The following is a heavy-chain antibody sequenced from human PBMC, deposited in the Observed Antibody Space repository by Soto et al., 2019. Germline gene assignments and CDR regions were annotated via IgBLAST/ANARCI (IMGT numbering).Heavy chain of an antibody. D-gene: IGHD1-26*01. CDR2: ISYDGRNK. CDR3: TTDPLPIVGATPSPYFDY. CDR1: GFTFSSYG. V-gene: IGHV3-30*03. Sequence: QVQLVESGGGVVQPGRSLRLSCAASGFTFSSYGMHWVRQAPGKGLEWVDVISYDGRNKYYADSVKGRFTISRDNSKNTLYLQMNSLKTADTAVSYCTTDPLPIVGATPSPYFDYWGQGTLVTVSS. J-gene: IGHJ4*02.